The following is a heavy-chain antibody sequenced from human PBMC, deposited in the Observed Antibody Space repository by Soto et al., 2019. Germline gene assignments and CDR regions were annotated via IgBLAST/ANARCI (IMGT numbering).Heavy chain of an antibody. CDR3: ARGALQYRDYYCYGLDV. Sequence: SETLSLTCTVSGGSISRGDYYWTWIRQPPGKGLEWIGYIYSSGGIYYNPSLKSRVTISVDTSMNQFSLRLSSVTAADTALYYCARGALQYRDYYCYGLDVWGQGTTVTVSS. D-gene: IGHD4-4*01. CDR2: IYSSGGI. J-gene: IGHJ6*02. V-gene: IGHV4-30-4*01. CDR1: GGSISRGDYY.